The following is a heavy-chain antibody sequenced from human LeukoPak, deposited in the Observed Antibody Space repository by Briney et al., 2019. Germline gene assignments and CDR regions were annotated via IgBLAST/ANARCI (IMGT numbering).Heavy chain of an antibody. CDR2: IYYSGST. CDR1: GGSISSYY. V-gene: IGHV4-59*01. Sequence: PSETLSLTCTVSGGSISSYYWSWIRQPPGKGLEWIGYIYYSGSTNYNPSLKSRVTISVDTSKNQFSLKLSSVTAADTAVYYCARAMVYAPYYYYYMDVWGKGTTVTVSS. D-gene: IGHD2-8*01. J-gene: IGHJ6*03. CDR3: ARAMVYAPYYYYYMDV.